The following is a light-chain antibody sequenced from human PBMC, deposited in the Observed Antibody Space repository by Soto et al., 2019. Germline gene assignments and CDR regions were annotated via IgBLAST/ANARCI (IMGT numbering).Light chain of an antibody. J-gene: IGLJ2*01. Sequence: QSALTQPASVSGSPGQSITISCTGTSSDVGGYNYVSWYQQHPGKAPKLMIYDVSNRPSGVSNRFSGSKSGNTASLTISGLQAGDEADYHCSSYTSSSTLVVFGGGTKLTVL. CDR1: SSDVGGYNY. V-gene: IGLV2-14*01. CDR3: SSYTSSSTLVV. CDR2: DVS.